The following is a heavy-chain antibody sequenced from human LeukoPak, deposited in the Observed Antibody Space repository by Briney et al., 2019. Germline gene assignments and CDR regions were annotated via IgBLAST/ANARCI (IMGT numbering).Heavy chain of an antibody. CDR2: ISRSGGST. CDR1: GFTFSSFA. Sequence: GGSLRLSCAASGFTFSSFAMSWVRQAPGKGLEWVSTISRSGGSTYYADSVKGRFTTSRDNSESTLDVQMNSLRAEDTAVYYCALIAVAGMRGPDYWGQGTLVTVSS. D-gene: IGHD6-19*01. CDR3: ALIAVAGMRGPDY. J-gene: IGHJ4*02. V-gene: IGHV3-23*01.